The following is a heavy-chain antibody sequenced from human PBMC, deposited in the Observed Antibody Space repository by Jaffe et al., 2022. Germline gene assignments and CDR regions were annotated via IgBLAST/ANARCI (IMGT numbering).Heavy chain of an antibody. CDR1: GYTFTGYY. Sequence: QVQLVQSGAEVKKPGASVKVSCKASGYTFTGYYMHWVRQAPGQGLEWMGRINPNSGGTNYAQKFQGRVTMTRDTSISTAYMELSRLRSDDTAVYYCARDFPDFDWLRENAFDIWGQGTMVTVSS. J-gene: IGHJ3*02. V-gene: IGHV1-2*06. CDR3: ARDFPDFDWLRENAFDI. D-gene: IGHD3-9*01. CDR2: INPNSGGT.